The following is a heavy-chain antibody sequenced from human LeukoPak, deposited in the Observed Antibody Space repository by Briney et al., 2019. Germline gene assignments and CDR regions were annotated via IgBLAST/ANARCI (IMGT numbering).Heavy chain of an antibody. CDR1: GYSISSGYY. CDR3: ARVILGAVAGSYYFDY. V-gene: IGHV4-38-2*02. Sequence: SETLSLTCTVSGYSISSGYYWGWIRQPPGKGLEWIGSIYHSGSTYYNPSLKSRVTISVDTSKNQFSLKLSSVTAADTAVYYCARVILGAVAGSYYFDYWGQGTLVTVSS. D-gene: IGHD6-19*01. CDR2: IYHSGST. J-gene: IGHJ4*02.